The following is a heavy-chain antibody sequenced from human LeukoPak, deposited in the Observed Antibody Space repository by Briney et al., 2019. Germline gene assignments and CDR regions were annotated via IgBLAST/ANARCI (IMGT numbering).Heavy chain of an antibody. CDR3: ARLVYYDSSGTWFDP. J-gene: IGHJ5*02. CDR2: ITVYNGNT. V-gene: IGHV1-18*01. Sequence: ASVKVPCKASGYTFSSYGISWVRQAPGQGLEWMGWITVYNGNTNYLQKFQGRVTMTTDTSTSTAYMELRSLRSDDTAVYYCARLVYYDSSGTWFDPWGQGTLVTVSS. CDR1: GYTFSSYG. D-gene: IGHD3-22*01.